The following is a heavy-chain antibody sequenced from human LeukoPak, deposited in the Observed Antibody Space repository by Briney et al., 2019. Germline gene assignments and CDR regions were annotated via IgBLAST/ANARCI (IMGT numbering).Heavy chain of an antibody. CDR3: ARGKSSSVGNWFDP. J-gene: IGHJ5*02. CDR2: ISSSSSYI. CDR1: GFTFSSYS. Sequence: GGSLRLSCAASGFTFSSYSMSWVRQAPGKGLEWVSSISSSSSYIYYADSVKGRFTISRDNAKNSLYLQMNSLRAEDTAVYYCARGKSSSVGNWFDPWGQGTLVTVSS. V-gene: IGHV3-21*01. D-gene: IGHD6-6*01.